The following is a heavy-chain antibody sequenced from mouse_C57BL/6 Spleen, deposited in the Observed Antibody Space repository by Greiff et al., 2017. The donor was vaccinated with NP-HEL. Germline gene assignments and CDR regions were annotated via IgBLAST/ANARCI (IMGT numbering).Heavy chain of an antibody. J-gene: IGHJ4*01. CDR3: ARSRLGYGNSDYYAMDY. D-gene: IGHD2-1*01. CDR2: IYWDDDK. V-gene: IGHV8-12*01. Sequence: QVTLKVSGPGILQSSQTLSLTCSFSGFSLSTSGMGVSWIRQPSGKGLEWLAHIYWDDDKRYNPSLKSRLTISKDTSRNQVFLKITSVDTADTATYYCARSRLGYGNSDYYAMDYWGQGTSVTVSS. CDR1: GFSLSTSGMG.